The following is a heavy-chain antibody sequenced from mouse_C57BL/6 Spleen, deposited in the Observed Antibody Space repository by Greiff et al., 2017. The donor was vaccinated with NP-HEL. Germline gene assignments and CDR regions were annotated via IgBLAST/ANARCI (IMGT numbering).Heavy chain of an antibody. CDR2: IYPSDSET. J-gene: IGHJ3*01. D-gene: IGHD2-4*01. V-gene: IGHV1-61*01. CDR3: ARGGLDYDEERFAY. Sequence: VQLQQPGAELVRPGSSVKLSCKASGYTFTSYWMDWVKQRPGQGLEWIGNIYPSDSETHYNQKFKDKATLTVDKSSSTAYMQLSSLTSEDSAVYYCARGGLDYDEERFAYWGQGTLVTVSA. CDR1: GYTFTSYW.